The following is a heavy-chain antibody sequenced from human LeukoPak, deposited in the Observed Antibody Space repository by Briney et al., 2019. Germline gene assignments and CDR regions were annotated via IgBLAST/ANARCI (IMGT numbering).Heavy chain of an antibody. J-gene: IGHJ4*02. V-gene: IGHV1-3*01. CDR2: INAGNGNT. D-gene: IGHD6-13*01. CDR1: GYTFTSYT. CDR3: ARQGTYSNAIGLGY. Sequence: GASVKVCCKASGYTFTSYTIHWVRQAPGQRLEWMGWINAGNGNTKYSQKFQGRVTITRDTSASTAYMELSSLRSEDTAVYYCARQGTYSNAIGLGYWGQGTLVTVSS.